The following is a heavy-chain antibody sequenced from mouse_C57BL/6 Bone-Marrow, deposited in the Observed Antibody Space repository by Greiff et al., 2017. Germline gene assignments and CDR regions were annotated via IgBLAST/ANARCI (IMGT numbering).Heavy chain of an antibody. CDR1: GFTFNTYA. J-gene: IGHJ4*01. D-gene: IGHD1-1*02. V-gene: IGHV10-3*01. CDR3: VREKLCRYYYAMDY. CDR2: IRSKSSNYAT. Sequence: EVHLVESGGGLVQPKGSLKLSCAASGFTFNTYAMHWVRQAPGKGLEWVARIRSKSSNYATYYADSVKDRFTISRDDSQSMLYLQMNNLKTEDTAMYYCVREKLCRYYYAMDYWGQGTSVTVAS.